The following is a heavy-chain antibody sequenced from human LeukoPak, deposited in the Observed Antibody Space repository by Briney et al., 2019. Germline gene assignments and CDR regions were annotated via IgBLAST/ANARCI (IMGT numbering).Heavy chain of an antibody. V-gene: IGHV1-8*01. CDR1: GYTFTSYE. D-gene: IGHD3-9*01. CDR2: MNPNSGDT. Sequence: ASVKVSCKASGYTFTSYEINWVRQATGQGLEWMGWMNPNSGDTGYAQDFQGRVTMTRNTSISTAYMEVSSLRSEDTAVYYCARVGIYDNTDHWGQGTLVTVSS. CDR3: ARVGIYDNTDH. J-gene: IGHJ5*02.